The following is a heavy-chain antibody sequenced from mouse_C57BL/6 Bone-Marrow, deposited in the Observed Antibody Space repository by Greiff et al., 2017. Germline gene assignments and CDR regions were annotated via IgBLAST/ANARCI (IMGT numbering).Heavy chain of an antibody. J-gene: IGHJ4*01. D-gene: IGHD1-1*01. Sequence: VQLQQSGPVLVKPGASVKMSCKASGYTFTDYYMNWVKPSPGKSLEWIGDINPYNGDTSYNQKFKGTATLTVDKSSSPAYMELSSLTSEDSAFYYGARYGYEAMDYWGQGTTVTVSS. CDR2: INPYNGDT. V-gene: IGHV1-19*01. CDR1: GYTFTDYY. CDR3: ARYGYEAMDY.